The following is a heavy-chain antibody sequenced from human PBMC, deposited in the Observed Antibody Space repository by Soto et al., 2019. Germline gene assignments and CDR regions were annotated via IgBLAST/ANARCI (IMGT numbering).Heavy chain of an antibody. Sequence: GGALKISCAASGFIFSDYGIHWVRQAPGKGLEWVALIWYDGSKKYYAASVKGRFTVSRDNINSTLYLEMNSLRVEDSAVYYCVREGAVAGSQDFWGQGTRATVS. V-gene: IGHV3-33*01. CDR3: VREGAVAGSQDF. J-gene: IGHJ4*02. CDR1: GFIFSDYG. D-gene: IGHD6-19*01. CDR2: IWYDGSKK.